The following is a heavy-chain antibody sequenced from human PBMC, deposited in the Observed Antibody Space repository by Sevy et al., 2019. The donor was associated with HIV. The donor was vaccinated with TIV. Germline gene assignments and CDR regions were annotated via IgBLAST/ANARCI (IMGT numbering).Heavy chain of an antibody. CDR2: IRSKACGGTS. V-gene: IGHV3-49*03. Sequence: GGSLRLSCFASGFTFGDYAISWFRQGPGKGLEWVGFIRSKACGGTSEYAASVKDRVSIARDDSKSIAYLQINGLKTEDTAIYYCTRVGGGSVVYYYLDVWGKGTTVTVSS. CDR1: GFTFGDYA. CDR3: TRVGGGSVVYYYLDV. D-gene: IGHD3-16*01. J-gene: IGHJ6*03.